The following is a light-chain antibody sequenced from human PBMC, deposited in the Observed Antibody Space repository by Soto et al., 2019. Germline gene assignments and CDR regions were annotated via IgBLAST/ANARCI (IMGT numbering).Light chain of an antibody. Sequence: QSLLTQPPSVSAAPGQKVTISCSESRSNIGRNSVSWYQQVPGTAPKLLIYDNHKRPSGIPDRFSGSKSGTSATLAITGLQTGDEADYYCGTWDSSLSAYVFGTGTKLTVL. CDR3: GTWDSSLSAYV. CDR2: DNH. CDR1: RSNIGRNS. J-gene: IGLJ1*01. V-gene: IGLV1-51*01.